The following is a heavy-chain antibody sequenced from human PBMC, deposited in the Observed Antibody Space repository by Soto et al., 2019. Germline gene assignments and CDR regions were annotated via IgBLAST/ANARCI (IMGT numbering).Heavy chain of an antibody. V-gene: IGHV4-34*01. CDR2: INHSGST. CDR3: ARGKLSDYVWGSYRYHFDY. D-gene: IGHD3-16*02. CDR1: GGSFSGYY. J-gene: IGHJ4*02. Sequence: KAXGTLTLTCAVYGGSFSGYYWSWIRQPPGKGLEWIGEINHSGSTNYNPSLKSRVTISVDTSKNQFSLKLSSVTAADTAVYYCARGKLSDYVWGSYRYHFDYWGQGTVVTVSS.